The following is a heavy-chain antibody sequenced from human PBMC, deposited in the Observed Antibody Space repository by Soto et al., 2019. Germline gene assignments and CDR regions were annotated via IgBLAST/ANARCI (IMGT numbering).Heavy chain of an antibody. Sequence: QVQLVESGGGVVQPGRSLRLSCAASGFTFSSYGMHWVRQAPGKGLEWVAVIWYDGSNKYYADSVKGRFTISRDNSKNTLYLQMNSLRAEDTAGYYCARDHGGSYTSYLDPWGQGTLVTVSS. J-gene: IGHJ5*02. CDR2: IWYDGSNK. CDR1: GFTFSSYG. D-gene: IGHD1-26*01. CDR3: ARDHGGSYTSYLDP. V-gene: IGHV3-33*01.